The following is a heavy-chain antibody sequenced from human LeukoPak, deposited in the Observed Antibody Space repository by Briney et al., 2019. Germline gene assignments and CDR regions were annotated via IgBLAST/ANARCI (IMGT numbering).Heavy chain of an antibody. J-gene: IGHJ4*02. V-gene: IGHV1-8*01. CDR3: PSGIVGAWYYFDY. D-gene: IGHD1-26*01. Sequence: GASVKVSCKASGYTFTSYDINWVRQATGQGLEWMGWMNPNSGNTGYAQKFQGRVTMTRNTSISTAYMELSSLRSEDTAVYYCPSGIVGAWYYFDYWGPGTLVTVSS. CDR1: GYTFTSYD. CDR2: MNPNSGNT.